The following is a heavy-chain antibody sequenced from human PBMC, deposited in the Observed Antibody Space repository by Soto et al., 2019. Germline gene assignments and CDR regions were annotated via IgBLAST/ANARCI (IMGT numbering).Heavy chain of an antibody. V-gene: IGHV3-30*03. CDR3: SRTPYTSGHHYGMEV. D-gene: IGHD3-22*01. CDR1: VFTCSSYG. J-gene: IGHJ6*02. Sequence: GGSLRLSCAASVFTCSSYGMHFVRQAPGKGLDGVAVLSYDGSNKYYADSVKGRFTISRYNSKNTLYLQMSGLTAEYTAVYYCSRTPYTSGHHYGMEVWDQGTTVTVSS. CDR2: LSYDGSNK.